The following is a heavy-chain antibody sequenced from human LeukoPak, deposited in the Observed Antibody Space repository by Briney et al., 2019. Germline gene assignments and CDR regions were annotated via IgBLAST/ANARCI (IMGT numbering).Heavy chain of an antibody. CDR2: ISSNGGST. CDR1: GFTFSSYA. Sequence: GGSLRLSCSASGFTFSSYAMHWVRQAPGKGLEYVSAISSNGGSTYYADSVKGRFTISRDNSKNTLYLQMSSLRAEDTAVYYCLSSQPKFETYGGDYWGQGTLVTVSS. D-gene: IGHD3-10*01. CDR3: LSSQPKFETYGGDY. V-gene: IGHV3-64D*06. J-gene: IGHJ4*02.